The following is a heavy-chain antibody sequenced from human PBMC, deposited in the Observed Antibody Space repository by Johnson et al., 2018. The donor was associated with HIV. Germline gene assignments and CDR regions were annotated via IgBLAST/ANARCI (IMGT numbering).Heavy chain of an antibody. D-gene: IGHD6-19*01. V-gene: IGHV3-30*04. J-gene: IGHJ3*01. Sequence: QVQLVESGGGVVQPGRSLRLSCAASGFTFSSYAMHWVRQAPGKGLEWVAVISYDGSYKYYADSVKGRFTISRDNSKNTLYLQMNSLRAEDTAVYYCASGENSGWSRVWGQGTMVNVSS. CDR2: ISYDGSYK. CDR1: GFTFSSYA. CDR3: ASGENSGWSRV.